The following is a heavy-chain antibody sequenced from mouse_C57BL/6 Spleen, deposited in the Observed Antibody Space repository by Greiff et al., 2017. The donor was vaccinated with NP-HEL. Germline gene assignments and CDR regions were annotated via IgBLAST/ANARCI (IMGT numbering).Heavy chain of an antibody. CDR1: GFTFSNYW. V-gene: IGHV6-3*01. CDR2: IRLKSDNYAT. J-gene: IGHJ3*01. D-gene: IGHD1-1*01. CDR3: IYYGFAY. Sequence: EVQGVESGGGLVQPGGSMKLSCVASGFTFSNYWMNWVRQSPEKGLEWVAQIRLKSDNYATHYAESVKGRFTISRDDSKSSVYLQMNNLRAEDTGIYYCIYYGFAYWGQGTLVTVSA.